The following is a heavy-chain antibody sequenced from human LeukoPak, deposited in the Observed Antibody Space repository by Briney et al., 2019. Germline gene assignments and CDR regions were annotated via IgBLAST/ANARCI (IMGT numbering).Heavy chain of an antibody. CDR2: ISSNGGST. CDR3: ARVEGGSYSFDY. J-gene: IGHJ4*02. V-gene: IGHV3-64*01. CDR1: GFTFSNYG. D-gene: IGHD1-26*01. Sequence: GGSLRLSCAASGFTFSNYGMHWVRQAPGKGLEYVSGISSNGGSTYYANSVKGRFTISRDNSKNTLYLQMGSLRAEDMAVYYCARVEGGSYSFDYWGQGSLVTVSS.